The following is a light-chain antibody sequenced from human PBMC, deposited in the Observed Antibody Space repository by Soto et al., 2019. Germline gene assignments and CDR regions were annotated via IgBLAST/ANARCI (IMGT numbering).Light chain of an antibody. J-gene: IGKJ3*01. CDR2: ASS. Sequence: DIQMTQSPSSLSASVGDRVTITCRASDTISVYLAWYQHKPEKVPERLIYASSILQSGVPSRFSGSRSDTEFTLTISSLQPEDVGTYYCQKYNTAPFTFGPGTKVEIK. CDR3: QKYNTAPFT. V-gene: IGKV1-27*01. CDR1: DTISVY.